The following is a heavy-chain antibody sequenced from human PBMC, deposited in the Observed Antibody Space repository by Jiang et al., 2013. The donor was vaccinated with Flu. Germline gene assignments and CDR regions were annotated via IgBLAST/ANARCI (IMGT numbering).Heavy chain of an antibody. CDR1: GESIARHY. J-gene: IGHJ4*02. Sequence: GPGLVKPSATLSLTCTVSGESIARHYWGWIRQPPGKRLEWIGCFYDSGDTNYNPSLKSRVSISVDTFKNQYTLILSSVTAADTAVYYCARADYYDTTAPYGYWGQGALVTVSS. CDR3: ARADYYDTTAPYGY. D-gene: IGHD3-22*01. CDR2: FYDSGDT. V-gene: IGHV4-59*08.